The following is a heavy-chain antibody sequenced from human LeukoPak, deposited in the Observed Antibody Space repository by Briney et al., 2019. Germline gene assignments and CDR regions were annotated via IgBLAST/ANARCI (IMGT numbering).Heavy chain of an antibody. CDR3: AAGGGWDPSFGVVTHIDA. CDR2: IDNDGHGI. Sequence: GGSLRLSCVTSGFTFSGYWMHWVRQGPEKGLELVSRIDNDGHGIIYADSVKGRFTTSRDNVKNTLYLQMNSRRVEDTAVYYCAAGGGWDPSFGVVTHIDAWGKGTTVVVS. V-gene: IGHV3-74*01. D-gene: IGHD3-3*01. J-gene: IGHJ6*03. CDR1: GFTFSGYW.